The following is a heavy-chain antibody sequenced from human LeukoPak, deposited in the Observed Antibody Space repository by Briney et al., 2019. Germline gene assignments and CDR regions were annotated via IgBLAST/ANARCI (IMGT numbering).Heavy chain of an antibody. J-gene: IGHJ5*02. V-gene: IGHV1-18*01. D-gene: IGHD2-15*01. Sequence: ASVKVSCKASGYTFTSYGISWVRQAPGQGLEWMGWISAYNGNTNYAQKLQGRVTMTTDTSTSTAYMELRSLRSDDTAVCYCARGGDCSGGSCYQTGFDPWGQGTLVTVSS. CDR1: GYTFTSYG. CDR3: ARGGDCSGGSCYQTGFDP. CDR2: ISAYNGNT.